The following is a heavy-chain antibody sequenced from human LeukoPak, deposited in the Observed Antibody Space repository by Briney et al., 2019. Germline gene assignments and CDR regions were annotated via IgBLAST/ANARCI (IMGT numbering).Heavy chain of an antibody. Sequence: GGSLRLSCAVSGFTVNNNYMSWVRQAPGKGLEWVSVINSGGSTYYAGSVKERFTISRDNSKSTLYLQMNSLKAEDTAVYYCARGASLYSSDWYYPYWGQGTLVTVSS. J-gene: IGHJ4*02. CDR3: ARGASLYSSDWYYPY. CDR2: INSGGST. CDR1: GFTVNNNY. D-gene: IGHD6-19*01. V-gene: IGHV3-66*02.